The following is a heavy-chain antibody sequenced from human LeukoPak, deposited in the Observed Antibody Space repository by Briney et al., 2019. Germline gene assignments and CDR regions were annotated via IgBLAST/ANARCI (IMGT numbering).Heavy chain of an antibody. CDR1: GVSTTNGIYY. CDR2: VHNVGST. Sequence: PSETLSLTCTVSGVSTTNGIYYWAWIRQPPGKGLEWIGGVHNVGSTYYNLSLTSRVTMSIEPSKNQFSLRLNSVTAADTAVYYCARHAEYNSGWHFYLDHWGQGILVTVSS. CDR3: ARHAEYNSGWHFYLDH. V-gene: IGHV4-39*01. D-gene: IGHD6-19*01. J-gene: IGHJ4*02.